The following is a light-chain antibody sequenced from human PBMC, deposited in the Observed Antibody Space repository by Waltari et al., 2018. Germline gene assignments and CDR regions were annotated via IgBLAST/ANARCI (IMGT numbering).Light chain of an antibody. Sequence: DIQMTQSPSSVPASVGDRVTITCRARQGISNWLAWYQQKPGKAPKRLIYAASSLQSGVPSRFSGSGSGTDFTLTISCLQPEDFATYYCRQDKSFPLTFGPGTKVDIK. J-gene: IGKJ3*01. CDR2: AAS. V-gene: IGKV1-12*01. CDR3: RQDKSFPLT. CDR1: QGISNW.